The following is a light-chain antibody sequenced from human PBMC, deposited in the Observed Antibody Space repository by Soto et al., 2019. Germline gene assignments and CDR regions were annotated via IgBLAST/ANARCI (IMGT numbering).Light chain of an antibody. CDR3: QQYYSNPPT. Sequence: DIVMTQSPDSLAVSLGERATINCKSSQSVLYSSNNKNYLAWYQQKPGQPPKLLIYWASTRESGVPDRFSGSGSGTDFTLTISSLQAEDVAVYHCQQYYSNPPTFGQGTKVDIK. J-gene: IGKJ1*01. CDR2: WAS. V-gene: IGKV4-1*01. CDR1: QSVLYSSNNKNY.